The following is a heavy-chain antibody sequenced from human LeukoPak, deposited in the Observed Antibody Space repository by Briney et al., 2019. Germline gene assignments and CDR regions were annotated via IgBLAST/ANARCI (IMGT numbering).Heavy chain of an antibody. V-gene: IGHV4-30-2*01. CDR2: IYHSGIT. CDR1: GGSINSDGYS. Sequence: SQTLSLTCAVSGGSINSDGYSWGWIRQPPGKGLEWIGYIYHSGITYYNPSLKSRVTISVDRSENHFSLKLSSVTAADTAVYYCARVEPPTFTYFDHWGQGALVVVSS. J-gene: IGHJ4*02. D-gene: IGHD2/OR15-2a*01. CDR3: ARVEPPTFTYFDH.